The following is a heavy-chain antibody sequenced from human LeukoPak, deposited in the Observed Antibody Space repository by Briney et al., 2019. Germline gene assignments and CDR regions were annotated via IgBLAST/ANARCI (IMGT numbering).Heavy chain of an antibody. CDR2: INSDGSAT. CDR3: ARDHQLVFDF. D-gene: IGHD1-1*01. V-gene: IGHV3-74*01. CDR1: GFTFSNYR. Sequence: TGGSLRLSCAASGFTFSNYRMHWVRQAPGKGLVWVSRINSDGSATNYADSVKGRFTISRDNAENTLYLQMNSLRAEDTAVYFCARDHQLVFDFWGQGTLVTVS. J-gene: IGHJ4*02.